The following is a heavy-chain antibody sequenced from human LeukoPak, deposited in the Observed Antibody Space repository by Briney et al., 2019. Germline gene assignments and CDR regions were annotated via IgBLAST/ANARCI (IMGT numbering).Heavy chain of an antibody. CDR3: AKGPNYYYYMDV. CDR2: ISGSDSST. J-gene: IGHJ6*03. Sequence: GGSLRLSCAASGFTFSSHAMTWVRQAPGKGLEWVSAISGSDSSTYYSDSVRGRFTISRDSSKNTLYLQMNSLRAEDTDVYHCAKGPNYYYYMDVWGKGTTVTVSS. CDR1: GFTFSSHA. V-gene: IGHV3-23*01.